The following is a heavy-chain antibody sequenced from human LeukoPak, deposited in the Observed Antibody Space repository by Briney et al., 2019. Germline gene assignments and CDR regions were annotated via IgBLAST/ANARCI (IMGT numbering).Heavy chain of an antibody. CDR3: PKDETWSFDY. J-gene: IGHJ4*02. CDR1: GFTFTSYG. V-gene: IGHV3-30*02. Sequence: PGGSLRLSCAASGFTFTSYGMHWVRQPPGKGLEWVAFMREDGSDIYYADSVKGRFTISRDNSKNTLYLQMNSLRPEDTAVYYCPKDETWSFDYWGQGTLVTVSS. CDR2: MREDGSDI.